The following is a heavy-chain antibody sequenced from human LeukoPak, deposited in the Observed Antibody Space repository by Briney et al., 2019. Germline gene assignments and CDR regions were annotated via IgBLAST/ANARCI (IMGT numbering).Heavy chain of an antibody. Sequence: SETLSLTCTVSGGSISSYYWSWIRQPPGKGLEWIGYIYYSGSTNYNPSLKSRVTISVETSKNEFSLKLRSVTAADTAVYYCARVSSSWYQDWYFDLWGRGTLVTVSS. D-gene: IGHD6-13*01. V-gene: IGHV4-59*12. CDR2: IYYSGST. J-gene: IGHJ2*01. CDR1: GGSISSYY. CDR3: ARVSSSWYQDWYFDL.